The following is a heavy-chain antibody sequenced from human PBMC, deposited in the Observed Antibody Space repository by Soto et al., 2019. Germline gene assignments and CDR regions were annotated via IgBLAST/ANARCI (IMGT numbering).Heavy chain of an antibody. J-gene: IGHJ2*01. V-gene: IGHV3-30-3*01. CDR3: ARDSVGYCSSTSCQEWYFDL. Sequence: QVQLVESVGGVVQPGRSLSLSCAASGFTFSSYTMHWVRQAPGKGLEWVALISYDGSNKYYADSVKGRFTISRDNSKNTLFMQMNSLRAEDTAVYYCARDSVGYCSSTSCQEWYFDLWGRGTLVTVSS. CDR2: ISYDGSNK. CDR1: GFTFSSYT. D-gene: IGHD2-2*01.